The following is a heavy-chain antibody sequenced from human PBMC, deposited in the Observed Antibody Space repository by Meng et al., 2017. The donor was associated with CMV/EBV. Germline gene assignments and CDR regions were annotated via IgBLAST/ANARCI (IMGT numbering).Heavy chain of an antibody. CDR3: ARDRGELMYYFDY. Sequence: GESLKISCAASGFTFSSYWMSWVRQAPGKGPEWVSIIYASGTAYYADSVKGRFTISRDNLKNTLYLQMDSLRAEDTAVYYCARDRGELMYYFDYWGQGTLVTVSS. J-gene: IGHJ4*02. CDR1: GFTFSSYW. V-gene: IGHV3-53*01. D-gene: IGHD1-26*01. CDR2: IYASGTA.